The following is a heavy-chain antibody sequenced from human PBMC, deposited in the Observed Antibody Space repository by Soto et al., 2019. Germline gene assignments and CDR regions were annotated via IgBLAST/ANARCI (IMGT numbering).Heavy chain of an antibody. D-gene: IGHD4-17*01. J-gene: IGHJ6*02. Sequence: GGSLRLSCAASGFTFSSYAMHWVRQAPGKGLEWVAVISYDGSNKYYADTVKGRFTISRDNSKNTLYLQMNSLRAEDTAVYYCARDGPTVTTEFGYYYYYGMDVWGQGTTVTVSS. CDR1: GFTFSSYA. V-gene: IGHV3-30-3*01. CDR2: ISYDGSNK. CDR3: ARDGPTVTTEFGYYYYYGMDV.